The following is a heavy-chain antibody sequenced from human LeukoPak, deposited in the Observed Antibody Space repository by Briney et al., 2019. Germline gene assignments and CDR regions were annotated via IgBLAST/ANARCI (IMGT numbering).Heavy chain of an antibody. CDR1: GFTFSDYY. Sequence: PGGSLRLSCAASGFTFSDYYMSWIRQAPRKGLEWVSYISNRGDTIYYADSVKGRFTISRDNAKNALHLQMNSLRAEDTAMYYCARPTYYYDSSGPQEYWGQGTLVTVSS. CDR3: ARPTYYYDSSGPQEY. V-gene: IGHV3-11*01. D-gene: IGHD3-22*01. J-gene: IGHJ4*02. CDR2: ISNRGDTI.